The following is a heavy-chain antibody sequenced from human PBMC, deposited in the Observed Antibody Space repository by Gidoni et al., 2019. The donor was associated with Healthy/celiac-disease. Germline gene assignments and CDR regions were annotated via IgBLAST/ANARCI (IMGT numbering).Heavy chain of an antibody. V-gene: IGHV4-34*01. Sequence: QVQLQQWGAGLLKPSETLSLTCAVYGGSFSGYYWSWIRQPPGKGLEWIGEINHSGSTNYNPSLKSRVTISVDTSKNQFSLKLSSVTAADTAVYYCARSYYDSPEYFQHWGQGTLVTVSS. CDR1: GGSFSGYY. D-gene: IGHD3-22*01. CDR2: INHSGST. J-gene: IGHJ1*01. CDR3: ARSYYDSPEYFQH.